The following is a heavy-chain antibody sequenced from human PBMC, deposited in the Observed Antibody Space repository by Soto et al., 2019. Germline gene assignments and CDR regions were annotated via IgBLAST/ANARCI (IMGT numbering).Heavy chain of an antibody. J-gene: IGHJ3*02. Sequence: EVQLVESGGGLVQPGGSLRLSCAASGFTVSSNYMSWVRQAPGKGLEWVSVIYSGGSTYYADSVKGRFTNSRHNSKNTLYLQMNSLRAEDTAVYYCARRSYDYHSRGAFDIWGHGTMVTV. D-gene: IGHD3-16*01. CDR2: IYSGGST. CDR1: GFTVSSNY. CDR3: ARRSYDYHSRGAFDI. V-gene: IGHV3-53*04.